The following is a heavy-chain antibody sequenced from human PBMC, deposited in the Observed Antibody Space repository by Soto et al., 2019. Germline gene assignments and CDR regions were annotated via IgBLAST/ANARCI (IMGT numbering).Heavy chain of an antibody. CDR1: GYSVTISDYD. D-gene: IGHD3-22*01. CDR3: ADHDSCGYYAEY. V-gene: IGHV4-39*01. Sequence: QLQLQESGPGLVKPSETLSLTCTVSGYSVTISDYDWGWIRQPPGKGLEWIGSIHYRGSTYYHPSLQSRVSISGNTSKEQFTLKLTYVTAEDAAVYYCADHDSCGYYAEYWGQGTLVTVSA. CDR2: IHYRGST. J-gene: IGHJ4*02.